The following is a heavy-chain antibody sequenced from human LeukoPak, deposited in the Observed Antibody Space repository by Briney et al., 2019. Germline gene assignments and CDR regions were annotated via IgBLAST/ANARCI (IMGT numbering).Heavy chain of an antibody. CDR2: ISYDGSNK. J-gene: IGHJ4*02. CDR3: ARDVVLSR. D-gene: IGHD2-15*01. CDR1: GFTFSSYA. Sequence: GGSLRLSCAASGFTFSSYAMHWVRQAPGKGLEWVAVISYDGSNKYYADFVKGRFTISRDNSKNTLYLQMNSLRAEDTAVYYCARDVVLSRWGQGTLVTVSS. V-gene: IGHV3-30*01.